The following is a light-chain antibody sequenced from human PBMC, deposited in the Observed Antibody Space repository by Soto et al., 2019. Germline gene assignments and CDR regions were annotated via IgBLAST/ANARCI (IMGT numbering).Light chain of an antibody. V-gene: IGKV1-5*01. CDR1: QSISSW. Sequence: DIQMTQSPSTPSASVGDRVTITCRASQSISSWLAWYQQKPGKAPKLLVYGASTLQSGVPSRFGGSGSGTEFTLTISSLQPDDFATYYCQQYDTYSPFTFGQGIKLEIK. CDR2: GAS. CDR3: QQYDTYSPFT. J-gene: IGKJ2*01.